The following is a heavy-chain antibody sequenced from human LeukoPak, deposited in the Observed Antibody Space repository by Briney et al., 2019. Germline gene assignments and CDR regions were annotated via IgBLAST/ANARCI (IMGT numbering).Heavy chain of an antibody. CDR2: MNPNTGNT. CDR3: AIGGAGTYYKRDGWFDP. Sequence: ASVKVSCKASGYTFNSYDINWVRQATGQGLEWMGWMNPNTGNTGYGERFQGRVTMTRDNSISTAYMELNSLTSEDTAVYYCAIGGAGTYYKRDGWFDPWGQGTVVTVSS. CDR1: GYTFNSYD. D-gene: IGHD3-10*01. J-gene: IGHJ5*02. V-gene: IGHV1-8*01.